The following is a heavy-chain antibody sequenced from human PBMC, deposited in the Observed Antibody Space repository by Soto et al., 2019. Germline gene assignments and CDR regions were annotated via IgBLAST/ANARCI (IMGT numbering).Heavy chain of an antibody. CDR3: AKDMGGEGYGKSVYCSGGSCYGGIPDY. J-gene: IGHJ4*02. CDR2: ISWNSGSI. V-gene: IGHV3-9*01. CDR1: GFTFDDYA. Sequence: GGSLRLSCAASGFTFDDYAMHWVRQAPGKGLEWVSGISWNSGSIGYADSVKGRFTISRDNAKNSLYLQMNSLRAEDTALYYCAKDMGGEGYGKSVYCSGGSCYGGIPDYWGQGTLVTVSS. D-gene: IGHD2-15*01.